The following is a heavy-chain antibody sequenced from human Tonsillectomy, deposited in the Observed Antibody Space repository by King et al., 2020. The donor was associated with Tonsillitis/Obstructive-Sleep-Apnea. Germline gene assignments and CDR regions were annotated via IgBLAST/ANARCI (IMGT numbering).Heavy chain of an antibody. CDR1: GGSFSGYY. J-gene: IGHJ4*02. CDR3: ARGGGQLVRTGVVYRP. D-gene: IGHD6-6*01. Sequence: VQLQQWGAGLLKPSETLSLTCAVYGGSFSGYYWSWIRQPPGKGLEWIGEINHSGSTNYNPSLKSRVTISVDTSKNQFSLKLSSVTAADPAVYYCARGGGQLVRTGVVYRPWGQGTLVTVSS. V-gene: IGHV4-34*01. CDR2: INHSGST.